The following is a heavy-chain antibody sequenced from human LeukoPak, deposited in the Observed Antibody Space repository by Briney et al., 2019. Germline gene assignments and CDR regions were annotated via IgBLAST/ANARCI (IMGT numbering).Heavy chain of an antibody. CDR2: FYPGDSDT. V-gene: IGHV5-51*01. D-gene: IGHD5/OR15-5a*01. J-gene: IGHJ3*02. CDR1: GYIFTNHW. Sequence: GESLKISCKGSGYIFTNHWIGWVRQMPGKGLEWMGIFYPGDSDTGYSPSFQGQVTISADKSISTPYLQWSSLKASATAMYFCASVGVSRAFDIWGQGTMVTVSS. CDR3: ASVGVSRAFDI.